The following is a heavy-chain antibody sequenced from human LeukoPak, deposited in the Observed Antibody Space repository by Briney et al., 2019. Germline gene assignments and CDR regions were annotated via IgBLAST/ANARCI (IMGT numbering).Heavy chain of an antibody. CDR1: GDSVSSGGYY. Sequence: PSETLSLTCTVSGDSVSSGGYYWSWIRQPPGKGLEYIGYIYYNGGTNYNPSLKSRVTISLDTPKNQLSLKLTSVIAADTALYYCARGSNYFDYWGQGTLVTVSS. J-gene: IGHJ4*02. CDR2: IYYNGGT. CDR3: ARGSNYFDY. D-gene: IGHD6-6*01. V-gene: IGHV4-61*08.